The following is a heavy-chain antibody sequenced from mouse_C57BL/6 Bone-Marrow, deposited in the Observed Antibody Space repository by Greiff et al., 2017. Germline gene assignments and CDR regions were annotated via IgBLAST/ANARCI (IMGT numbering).Heavy chain of an antibody. Sequence: EVMLVESGGGLVQPGGSLKLSCAASGFTFSDYGMAWVRQAPRKGPEWVAFISNLAYSIYYADTVTGRFTISRENAKNTLDLEMSSLRSEDTAMYYCARRGYYGSFYYFDYWGQGTTLTVSS. V-gene: IGHV5-15*04. CDR3: ARRGYYGSFYYFDY. J-gene: IGHJ2*01. CDR2: ISNLAYSI. D-gene: IGHD1-1*01. CDR1: GFTFSDYG.